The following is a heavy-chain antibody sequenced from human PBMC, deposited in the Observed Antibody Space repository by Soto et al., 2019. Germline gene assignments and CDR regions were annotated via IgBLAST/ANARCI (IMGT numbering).Heavy chain of an antibody. D-gene: IGHD3-3*01. CDR3: ARETSDFRTTTTDVLDI. Sequence: QVQLVQSGAEVKKPGSSVKVSCKASGGTFSNSAISWVRQAPGQGLEWMGGIIPIVGTAHYAQKYQGRVTLNADVSKSPAYIELRSLRCEDTALYYCARETSDFRTTTTDVLDIWGQGKLVSVSS. V-gene: IGHV1-69*01. J-gene: IGHJ3*02. CDR2: IIPIVGTA. CDR1: GGTFSNSA.